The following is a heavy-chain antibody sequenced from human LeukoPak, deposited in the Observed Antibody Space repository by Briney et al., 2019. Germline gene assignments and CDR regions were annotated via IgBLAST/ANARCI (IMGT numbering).Heavy chain of an antibody. CDR2: IHGGSGHT. V-gene: IGHV1-3*01. J-gene: IGHJ4*02. CDR3: ARGNYGYLDS. Sequence: GASVKVSCKASGYTFTSNAIVWVRQAPGQSLEWMGWIHGGSGHTEYSQTFRGRVTLTRETSATTVYMDLSNLKSEDTALYFCARGNYGYLDSWGQGTLVTVSS. D-gene: IGHD3-10*01. CDR1: GYTFTSNA.